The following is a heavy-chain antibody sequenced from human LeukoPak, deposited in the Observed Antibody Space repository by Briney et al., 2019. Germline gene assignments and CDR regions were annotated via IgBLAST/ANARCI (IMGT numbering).Heavy chain of an antibody. D-gene: IGHD3-3*01. CDR2: IKQDGSEK. V-gene: IGHV3-7*01. Sequence: GGSLRLSCAASGFTFSSYSLSWVRQAPGKGLEWVANIKQDGSEKYYVDSVKGRFTISRDNAKNSLYLQMNSLRAEDTAVYYCARVKAELRFLEWLDYWGQGTLVTVSS. CDR3: ARVKAELRFLEWLDY. J-gene: IGHJ4*02. CDR1: GFTFSSYS.